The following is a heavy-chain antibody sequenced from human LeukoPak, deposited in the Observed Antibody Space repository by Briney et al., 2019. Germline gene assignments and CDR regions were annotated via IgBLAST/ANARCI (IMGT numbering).Heavy chain of an antibody. Sequence: PPETLSLTCAVYGGSFSGYYWSWIRQPPGKGLEWIGEINRGSTYYNPSIKSRVTISVDTSKNQFSLELSSVTAADMAVYYCAREGGGEQQLVKWGFDPWGQGTLVTVSS. D-gene: IGHD6-13*01. V-gene: IGHV4-34*01. CDR3: AREGGGEQQLVKWGFDP. J-gene: IGHJ5*02. CDR1: GGSFSGYY. CDR2: INRGST.